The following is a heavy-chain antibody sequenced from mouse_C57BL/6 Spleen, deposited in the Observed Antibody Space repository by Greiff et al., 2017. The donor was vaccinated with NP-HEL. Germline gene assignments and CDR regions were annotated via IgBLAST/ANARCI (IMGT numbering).Heavy chain of an antibody. J-gene: IGHJ2*01. Sequence: QVQLQQPGAELVKPGASVKLSCKASGYTFTSYWMHWVKQRPGQGLEWIGMIHPNSGSTNYNQKFKGKATLTVDTSSSTAYMQLSSLTSEDSAVYYCARCGSSYVRYFDYWGQGTTLTVSS. CDR1: GYTFTSYW. CDR2: IHPNSGST. CDR3: ARCGSSYVRYFDY. V-gene: IGHV1-64*01. D-gene: IGHD1-1*01.